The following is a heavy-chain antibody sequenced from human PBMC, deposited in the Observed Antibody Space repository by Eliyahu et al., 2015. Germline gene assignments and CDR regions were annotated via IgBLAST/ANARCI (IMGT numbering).Heavy chain of an antibody. CDR3: ARDPLGDYDFWSGEDAFDI. D-gene: IGHD3-3*01. J-gene: IGHJ3*02. Sequence: EVQLVESGGGLVQPGGSLRLSCAASGFTFSSYWMSWVRQAPGKGLEWVANIKQDGSEKYYVDSVKGRFTISRDNAKNSLYLQMNSLRAEDTAVYYCARDPLGDYDFWSGEDAFDIWGQGTMVTVSS. CDR1: GFTFSSYW. V-gene: IGHV3-7*01. CDR2: IKQDGSEK.